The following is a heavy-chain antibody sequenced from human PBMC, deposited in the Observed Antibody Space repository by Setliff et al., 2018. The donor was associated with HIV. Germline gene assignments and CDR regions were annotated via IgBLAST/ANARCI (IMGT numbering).Heavy chain of an antibody. D-gene: IGHD1-1*01. CDR3: ARQLSNSFDY. CDR1: GYTFTGYY. Sequence: ASVKVSCKASGYTFTGYYIHWVRQAPGQGLEWMGIVIPSTGDTNYAQNFQGRVTMTRDRSINTAYMELSGLTSDDTAVYYCARQLSNSFDYWGQGALVTVSS. CDR2: VIPSTGDT. V-gene: IGHV1-2*02. J-gene: IGHJ4*02.